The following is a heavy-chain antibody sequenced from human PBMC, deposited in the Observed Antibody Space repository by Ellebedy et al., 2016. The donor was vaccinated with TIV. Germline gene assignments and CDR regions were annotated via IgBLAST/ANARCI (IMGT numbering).Heavy chain of an antibody. CDR1: GGSFSDYY. J-gene: IGHJ5*02. V-gene: IGHV4-34*01. D-gene: IGHD1-26*01. CDR2: INHSGVT. CDR3: AKLVGATKA. Sequence: GSLRLSXAVYGGSFSDYYWSWIRQPPGKGLEWIGEINHSGVTNYNPSLKSRVTMSVDTSKNQFSLKLSSVTAADTAVYYCAKLVGATKAWGQGTLVTVSS.